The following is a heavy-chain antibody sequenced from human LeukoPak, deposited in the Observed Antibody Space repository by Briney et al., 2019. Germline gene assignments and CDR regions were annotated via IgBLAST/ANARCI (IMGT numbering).Heavy chain of an antibody. CDR3: ARPMVRGVSPNWFDP. Sequence: ASVKVSCKASGYTFTSYAMHWVRQAPGQRLEWMGWINAGNGNTKYSQKFQGRVTITRDTSASTAYMELSSLRSDDTAVYYCARPMVRGVSPNWFDPWGQGTLVTVSS. V-gene: IGHV1-3*01. CDR2: INAGNGNT. D-gene: IGHD3-10*01. CDR1: GYTFTSYA. J-gene: IGHJ5*02.